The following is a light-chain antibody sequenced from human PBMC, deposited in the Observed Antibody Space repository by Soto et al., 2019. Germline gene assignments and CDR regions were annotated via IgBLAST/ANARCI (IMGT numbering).Light chain of an antibody. CDR3: QQYNKWPPWT. V-gene: IGKV3-15*01. J-gene: IGKJ1*01. CDR2: GAS. CDR1: QSINSN. Sequence: EIVLTQSPATLSVSPGERATLSCRANQSINSNLAWYQQKPGQAPRLLIYGASTRATGIPARFSGSGSGTEFALTISSLQSEDFAVYYCQQYNKWPPWTFGQGTKVAIK.